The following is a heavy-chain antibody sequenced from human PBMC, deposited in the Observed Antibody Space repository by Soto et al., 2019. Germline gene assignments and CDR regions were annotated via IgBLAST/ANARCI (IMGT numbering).Heavy chain of an antibody. CDR1: GFTFSSYA. Sequence: GGSLRLSCAASGFTFSSYAMSWVRQAPGKGLEWVSAISGSGGSTYYADSVKGRFTISRDNSKNTLYLQMNSLRAEDTAVYYCAKDRRGGGAARPEFSFDYWGQGTLVTVSS. CDR2: ISGSGGST. D-gene: IGHD6-6*01. J-gene: IGHJ4*02. V-gene: IGHV3-23*01. CDR3: AKDRRGGGAARPEFSFDY.